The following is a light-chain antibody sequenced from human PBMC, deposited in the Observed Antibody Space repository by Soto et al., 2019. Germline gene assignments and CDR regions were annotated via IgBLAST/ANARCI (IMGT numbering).Light chain of an antibody. V-gene: IGKV1-39*01. CDR3: QESSSTWT. Sequence: IQLTQSPSSLSASVGDRVTITCRASQGISSALAWYQQKPGKAPELLIYGAYTLHSGLPSRFSGGGSGTHFTLTISSLQPEDFATYYCQESSSTWTFGQGTKVEIQ. J-gene: IGKJ1*01. CDR1: QGISSA. CDR2: GAY.